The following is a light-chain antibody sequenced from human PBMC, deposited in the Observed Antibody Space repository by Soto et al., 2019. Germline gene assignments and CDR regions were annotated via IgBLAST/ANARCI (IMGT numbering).Light chain of an antibody. Sequence: QSVVTQPTSASGTPGQMVTISCSGSSSNIGINYVFWYQHLPGAAPKLLIFSNNQRASGVPDRFSGSKSGTSASLSISGLRSEDEADYYCATWDDSLSGRVFGGGTKLTVL. V-gene: IGLV1-47*02. CDR1: SSNIGINY. J-gene: IGLJ3*02. CDR3: ATWDDSLSGRV. CDR2: SNN.